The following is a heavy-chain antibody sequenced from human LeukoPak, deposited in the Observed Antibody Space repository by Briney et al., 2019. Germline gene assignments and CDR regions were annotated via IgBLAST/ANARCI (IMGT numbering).Heavy chain of an antibody. V-gene: IGHV4-59*12. CDR2: IYYSGTT. CDR1: GGSISTYY. CDR3: ARPTRVHKDFDY. D-gene: IGHD1-1*01. Sequence: PSETLSLTCTVSGGSISTYYWNWIRQPPGKGLEWIGYIYYSGTTNYNPSLKSRVSMSVDTSKNQFSLKLSSVTAADTAVYYCARPTRVHKDFDYWGQGTLVTVSS. J-gene: IGHJ4*02.